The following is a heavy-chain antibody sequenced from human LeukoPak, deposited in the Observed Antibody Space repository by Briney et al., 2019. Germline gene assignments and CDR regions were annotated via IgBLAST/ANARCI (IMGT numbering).Heavy chain of an antibody. D-gene: IGHD3-22*01. Sequence: PGGSLRLSCAASGFTFSSYAMSWVRQAPGKGLEWVSYISSSGSTIYYADSVKGRFTISRDNAKNSLYLQMNSLRAEDTALYYCAKDLGLVMVSYFFDYWGQGTLVTVSS. CDR2: ISSSGSTI. J-gene: IGHJ4*02. V-gene: IGHV3-48*04. CDR3: AKDLGLVMVSYFFDY. CDR1: GFTFSSYA.